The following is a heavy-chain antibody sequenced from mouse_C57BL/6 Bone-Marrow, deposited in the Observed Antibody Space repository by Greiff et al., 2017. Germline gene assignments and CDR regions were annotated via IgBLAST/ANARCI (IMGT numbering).Heavy chain of an antibody. CDR3: GTGTIYAMDY. CDR1: GYTFTSYW. CDR2: IYPGSGST. V-gene: IGHV1-55*01. Sequence: QVQLQQPGAELVKPGASVKMPCKASGYTFTSYWMPWVKQRPGQGLEWIGDIYPGSGSTNYNDKFKSKATLTVDTSSSTAYMQLSSLTSEDSAVYYCGTGTIYAMDYGGQGTSVTVSS. D-gene: IGHD4-1*01. J-gene: IGHJ4*01.